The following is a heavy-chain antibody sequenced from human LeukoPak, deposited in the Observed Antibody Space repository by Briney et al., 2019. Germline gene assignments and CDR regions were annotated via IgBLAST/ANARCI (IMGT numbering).Heavy chain of an antibody. V-gene: IGHV4-59*01. CDR2: IYYSGST. Sequence: SETPSLTCTVSGGSISSYYWSWIRQPPGKGLEWIGYIYYSGSTNYNPSLKSRVTMSVDTSKNQFSLKLSSVTAADTAVYYCAREDILTGYWVDPWGQGTLVTVSS. D-gene: IGHD3-9*01. CDR1: GGSISSYY. J-gene: IGHJ5*02. CDR3: AREDILTGYWVDP.